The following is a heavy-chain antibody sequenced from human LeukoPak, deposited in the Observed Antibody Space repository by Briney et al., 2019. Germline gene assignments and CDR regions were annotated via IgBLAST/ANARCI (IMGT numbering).Heavy chain of an antibody. V-gene: IGHV4-61*02. CDR3: ARDLGIAAAGTYY. D-gene: IGHD6-13*01. Sequence: SETLSLTCTVSGGSISSGSYYWSWIRQPAGKGLEWIGRIYTSGSTNYNPSLKSRVTISVDTSKNQFSLKLSSVTAADTAVYYCARDLGIAAAGTYYWGQGTLVTVSS. CDR2: IYTSGST. J-gene: IGHJ4*02. CDR1: GGSISSGSYY.